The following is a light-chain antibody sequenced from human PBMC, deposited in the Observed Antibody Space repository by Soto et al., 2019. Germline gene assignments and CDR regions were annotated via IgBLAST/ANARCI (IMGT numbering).Light chain of an antibody. J-gene: IGKJ2*01. CDR1: QSVNKW. CDR3: QQYQSWPYT. V-gene: IGKV1-5*01. CDR2: DAS. Sequence: DIQMTQSPSTLSASVGDRVTITCRASQSVNKWLAWYQQKPGRAPNLVIYDASTLQTSVTSTFSGSGSGTEFTLTISSLQPDDFGTYYCQQYQSWPYTFGQGXXLEIK.